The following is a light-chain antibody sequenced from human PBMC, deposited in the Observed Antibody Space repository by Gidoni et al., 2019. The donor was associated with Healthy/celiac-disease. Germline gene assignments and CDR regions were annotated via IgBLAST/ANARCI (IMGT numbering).Light chain of an antibody. CDR2: DAA. Sequence: DIQMPQSPSSLSASVGDRVTITCQASQDISTYLNWYQQKPGKAPKLLIYDAANLETGVPSRFSGSGAGTDFTFTISSLQPEDIATYYCQQYDNRPPYTFGQGTKLEIK. V-gene: IGKV1-33*01. CDR3: QQYDNRPPYT. CDR1: QDISTY. J-gene: IGKJ2*01.